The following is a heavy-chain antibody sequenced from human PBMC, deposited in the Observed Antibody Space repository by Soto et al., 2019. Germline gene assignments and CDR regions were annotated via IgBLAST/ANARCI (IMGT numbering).Heavy chain of an antibody. J-gene: IGHJ6*02. CDR3: ARGYDPLYNWNYYYYYGMDV. D-gene: IGHD1-20*01. CDR1: GGTFSSYA. Sequence: ASVKVSCKASGGTFSSYAISWVRQAPGQGLEWMGGIIPMFGTANYAQRFQDRVTITADESTNTVYMELSSLRSEDTAVYYCARGYDPLYNWNYYYYYGMDVWGQGTTVTVSS. CDR2: IIPMFGTA. V-gene: IGHV1-69*13.